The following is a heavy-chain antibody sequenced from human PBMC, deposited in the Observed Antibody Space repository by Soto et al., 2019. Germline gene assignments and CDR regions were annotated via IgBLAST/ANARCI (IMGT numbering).Heavy chain of an antibody. V-gene: IGHV4-59*01. CDR2: ICYSGST. CDR1: GGSISSYY. J-gene: IGHJ6*02. Sequence: SETLSLTCTVSGGSISSYYWSWIRQPPGKGLEWIGYICYSGSTNYNPSLKSRVTISVDTSKNQFSLKLSSVTAADTAVYYCAREKYYYDSSGYRYYYYYGMDVWGQGTTVTVSS. D-gene: IGHD3-22*01. CDR3: AREKYYYDSSGYRYYYYYGMDV.